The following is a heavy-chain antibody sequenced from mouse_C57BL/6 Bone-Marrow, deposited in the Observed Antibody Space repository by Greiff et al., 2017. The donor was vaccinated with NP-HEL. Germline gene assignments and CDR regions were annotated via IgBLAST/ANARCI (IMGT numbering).Heavy chain of an antibody. CDR1: GYTFTSYW. D-gene: IGHD2-2*01. V-gene: IGHV1-52*01. CDR2: IDPSDSET. Sequence: QVQLQQPGAELVRPGSSVKLSCKASGYTFTSYWMHWVKQRPIQGLEWIGNIDPSDSETHYNQKFKDKATLTVDKSSSTAYMQLSSLTSEDSAVYYCARSYGYPWYFDVWGTGTTVTVSS. J-gene: IGHJ1*03. CDR3: ARSYGYPWYFDV.